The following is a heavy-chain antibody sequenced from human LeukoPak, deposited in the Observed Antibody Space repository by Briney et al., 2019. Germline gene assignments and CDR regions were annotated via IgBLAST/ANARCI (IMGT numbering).Heavy chain of an antibody. CDR1: GFTFSSYA. Sequence: GGSLRLSCAASGFTFSSYAMSWVRQAPGKGLEWVSAISGSGGSTYYADSVKGRFTISRDNSKNTLYLQMNSLRAEETAVYYCAKFRGSSSWYGGDYFDYWGQGTLVTVSS. CDR2: ISGSGGST. V-gene: IGHV3-23*01. J-gene: IGHJ4*02. CDR3: AKFRGSSSWYGGDYFDY. D-gene: IGHD6-13*01.